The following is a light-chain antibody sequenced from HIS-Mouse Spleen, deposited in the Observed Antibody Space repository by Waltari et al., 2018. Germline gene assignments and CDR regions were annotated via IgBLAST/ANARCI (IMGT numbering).Light chain of an antibody. CDR3: CSYAGSYNWV. CDR1: SSAVGGSNY. Sequence: QSALTQPRPVSGSPGQSVTIPCTGTSSAVGGSNYVSWYQQHPGKAPKLMIYDVSKRPSGVPDRFSGSKSGNTASLTISGLQAEDEADYYCCSYAGSYNWVFGGGTKLTVL. CDR2: DVS. V-gene: IGLV2-11*01. J-gene: IGLJ3*02.